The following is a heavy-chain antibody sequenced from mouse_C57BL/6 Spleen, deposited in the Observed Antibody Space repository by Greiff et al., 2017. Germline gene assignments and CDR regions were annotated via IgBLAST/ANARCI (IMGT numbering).Heavy chain of an antibody. J-gene: IGHJ4*01. V-gene: IGHV5-9*01. CDR1: GFTFSSYT. D-gene: IGHD2-4*01. CDR2: ISGGGGNT. Sequence: EVQGVESGGGLVKPGGSLKLSCAASGFTFSSYTMSWVRQTPEKRLEWVATISGGGGNTYYPDSVKGRFTITRDNAKNTLYLQMSSLRSEDTALYYCARRYYDYDRGYYAMDYWGQGTSVTVSS. CDR3: ARRYYDYDRGYYAMDY.